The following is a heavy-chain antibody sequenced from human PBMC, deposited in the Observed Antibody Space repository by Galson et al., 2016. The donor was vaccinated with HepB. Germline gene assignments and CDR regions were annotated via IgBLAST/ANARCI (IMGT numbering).Heavy chain of an antibody. V-gene: IGHV3-74*01. J-gene: IGHJ4*02. CDR1: GFNFRTHW. Sequence: SLRLSCAASGFNFRTHWMHWVRQPPGKGLVWVSRINADGDNKNYADSVKGRFTIFRDNAKNTLYLEMNSLRAEDTAVYYCVRYCGDDCYPPDYFDYWGQGTLVTVSS. CDR3: VRYCGDDCYPPDYFDY. CDR2: INADGDNK. D-gene: IGHD2-21*02.